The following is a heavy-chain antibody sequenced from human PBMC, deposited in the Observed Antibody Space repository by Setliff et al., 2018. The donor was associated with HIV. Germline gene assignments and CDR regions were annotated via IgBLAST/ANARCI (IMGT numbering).Heavy chain of an antibody. J-gene: IGHJ3*02. V-gene: IGHV4-39*01. Sequence: SETLSLTCSVSGGSITSSGYHWGWIRQPPGKGLEWIGNIYYSGDTFYNASLRSRLTLSVDTSKNQFSLKLNSVTASDTAMYYCTIHRGPPWDAFDIWGQGTMVTVSS. CDR1: GGSITSSGYH. CDR3: TIHRGPPWDAFDI. CDR2: IYYSGDT.